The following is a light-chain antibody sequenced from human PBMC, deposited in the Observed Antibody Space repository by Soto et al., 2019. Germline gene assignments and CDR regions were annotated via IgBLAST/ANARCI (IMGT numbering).Light chain of an antibody. CDR1: SSDVGSYNL. J-gene: IGLJ3*02. CDR2: EVS. Sequence: QSALTQPASVSGSPGQSITISCAGTSSDVGSYNLVSWYQQHPGKAPKLMIYEVSKRPSGVSNRFSGSKSGNTASLTISGLQTEDEADYYCCSYASSSTSLVFGGGTKLTVL. V-gene: IGLV2-23*02. CDR3: CSYASSSTSLV.